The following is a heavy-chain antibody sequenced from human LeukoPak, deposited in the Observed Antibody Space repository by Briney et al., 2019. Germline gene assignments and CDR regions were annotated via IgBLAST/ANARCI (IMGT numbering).Heavy chain of an antibody. Sequence: QAGGSLRLSCAASGFTFSSYAMSWVRQAPGKGLEWVSDISGSGGSTYYADSVKGRFTISRDNSKNTLYLQMNSLRAEDTAVYYCAKKVSIVVVPAAIFDWGQGTLVTVSS. V-gene: IGHV3-23*01. CDR1: GFTFSSYA. CDR2: ISGSGGST. CDR3: AKKVSIVVVPAAIFD. D-gene: IGHD2-2*01. J-gene: IGHJ4*02.